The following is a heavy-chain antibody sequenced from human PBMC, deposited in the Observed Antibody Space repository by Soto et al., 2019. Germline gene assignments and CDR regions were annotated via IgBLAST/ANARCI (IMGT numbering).Heavy chain of an antibody. J-gene: IGHJ4*02. Sequence: QITLKESGPALVRPTQTLTLTCSFSGFSLTTRGVAVGWIRQPPGKALEWLALIFWDDDKWYSPSLRGRLTITEDTSKHQVVLTMTNMDPVDTATYYCAHRSRGYAYYFDQWGQGTLVTVSS. CDR2: IFWDDDK. D-gene: IGHD5-12*01. V-gene: IGHV2-5*02. CDR3: AHRSRGYAYYFDQ. CDR1: GFSLTTRGVA.